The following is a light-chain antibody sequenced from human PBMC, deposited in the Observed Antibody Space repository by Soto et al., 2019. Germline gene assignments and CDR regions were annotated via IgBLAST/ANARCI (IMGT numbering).Light chain of an antibody. V-gene: IGKV3-11*01. Sequence: EIVLTQSPATLSLSPGERATLSCRASQSVSSYLAWYQQKPGQAPRLLIYDGSNRATGIPARFSGSGSGTDFPLTISSLEPEDFAVYYCQQRRNWPTFGPGTKVDI. CDR2: DGS. CDR1: QSVSSY. J-gene: IGKJ3*01. CDR3: QQRRNWPT.